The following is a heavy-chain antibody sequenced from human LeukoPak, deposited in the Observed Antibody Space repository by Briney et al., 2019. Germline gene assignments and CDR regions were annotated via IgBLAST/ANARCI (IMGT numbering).Heavy chain of an antibody. CDR2: ISYDGSKR. CDR1: GFIFSSYG. V-gene: IGHV3-30*03. D-gene: IGHD3-10*01. CDR3: AREGNYYYYGMDV. J-gene: IGHJ6*02. Sequence: GGSLRLSCAASGFIFSSYGMHWVRQAPGKGLQWLALISYDGSKRYYEDSVKGRFTISRDNSKSTLSLQLNSLRAEDTAVYYCAREGNYYYYGMDVWGQGTTVTVSS.